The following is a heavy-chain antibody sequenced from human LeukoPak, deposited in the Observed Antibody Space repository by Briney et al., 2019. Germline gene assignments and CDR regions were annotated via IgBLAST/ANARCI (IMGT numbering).Heavy chain of an antibody. J-gene: IGHJ4*02. V-gene: IGHV3-21*01. CDR3: ARDPEPSYYYDSSGYYSGV. Sequence: GGSLRLSCAASGFTFSSYSMNWVRQAPGKGLEWVSSISSSSSYIYYADSVKGRFTISRDNAKNSLYLQMNSLRAEDTAVYYCARDPEPSYYYDSSGYYSGVWGQGTLVTVSS. CDR2: ISSSSSYI. D-gene: IGHD3-22*01. CDR1: GFTFSSYS.